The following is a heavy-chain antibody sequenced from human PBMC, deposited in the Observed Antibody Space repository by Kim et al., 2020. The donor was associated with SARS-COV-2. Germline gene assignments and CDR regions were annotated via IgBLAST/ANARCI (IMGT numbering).Heavy chain of an antibody. CDR2: T. J-gene: IGHJ5*02. Sequence: TTYADSVKGRFTISRDNAKSTLYLQLNSLRDEDTAVYFCARESGLNCFDPWGQGTLVIVSS. V-gene: IGHV3-74*03. D-gene: IGHD2-21*01. CDR3: ARESGLNCFDP.